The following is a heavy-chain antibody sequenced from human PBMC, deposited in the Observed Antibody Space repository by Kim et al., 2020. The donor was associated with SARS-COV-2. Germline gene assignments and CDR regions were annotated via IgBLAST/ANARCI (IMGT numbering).Heavy chain of an antibody. CDR2: INHSGST. D-gene: IGHD3-10*01. CDR1: GGSFSGYY. V-gene: IGHV4-34*01. CDR3: ARGHGELSPTLGGY. J-gene: IGHJ4*02. Sequence: SETLSLTCAVYGGSFSGYYWSWIRQPPGKGLEWIGEINHSGSTNYNPSLKSRVTISVDTSKNQFSLKLSSVTAADTAVYYCARGHGELSPTLGGYWGQGTLATVSS.